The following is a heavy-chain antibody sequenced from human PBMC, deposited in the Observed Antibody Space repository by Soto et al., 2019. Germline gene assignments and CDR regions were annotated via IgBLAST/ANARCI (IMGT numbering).Heavy chain of an antibody. CDR2: IIPIFGTA. CDR3: AAAVAPPFDY. D-gene: IGHD6-25*01. CDR1: GGTFSSNA. J-gene: IGHJ4*02. Sequence: QVQLVQSGAGVRKPGSSVKVSCKASGGTFSSNAISWVRQPPGQGLEWMGGIIPIFGTANYAQKFQGRVTITADESTSTAYMELSSLRSEDTAVYYCAAAVAPPFDYWGQGTLVTVSS. V-gene: IGHV1-69*12.